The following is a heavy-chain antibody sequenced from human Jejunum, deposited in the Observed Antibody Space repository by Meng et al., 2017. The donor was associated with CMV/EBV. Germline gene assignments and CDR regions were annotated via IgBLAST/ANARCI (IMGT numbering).Heavy chain of an antibody. CDR1: Y. D-gene: IGHD3-9*01. J-gene: IGHJ4*02. CDR2: IFYSWTT. Sequence: YWGSIRQPPGNGLEWIWHIFYSWTTFSTPSLTRRFTISIDSSNNLFSLNLSSVSAAYTAVYYCSSVFSYDFLTGYSPYYFGYWGQGTLVTVSS. V-gene: IGHV4-39*07. CDR3: SSVFSYDFLTGYSPYYFGY.